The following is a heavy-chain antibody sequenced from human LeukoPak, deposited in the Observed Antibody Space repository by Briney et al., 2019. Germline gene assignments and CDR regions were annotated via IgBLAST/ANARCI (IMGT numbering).Heavy chain of an antibody. D-gene: IGHD5-24*01. CDR1: GGSISSGSYY. J-gene: IGHJ4*02. Sequence: SETLSLTCTVSGGSISSGSYYWSWIRQPAGNGLEWIGYIYNSGNTNYNLFLKSRVTISADTSKNQFSLKLTSVTAADTAVYYCARYRGTYGYYFDYWGQGKLVIVSS. CDR3: ARYRGTYGYYFDY. CDR2: IYNSGNT. V-gene: IGHV4-61*10.